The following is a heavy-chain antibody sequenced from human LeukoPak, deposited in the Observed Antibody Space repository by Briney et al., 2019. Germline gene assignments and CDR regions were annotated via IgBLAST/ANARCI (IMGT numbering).Heavy chain of an antibody. Sequence: SETLSLTCTVSGGSVSSGGYYWSWIRQPAGKGLEWIGRIQSSGSTEYNPSLKSRVAISIDTSKNQFSLKLSSVTAADTAVYYCARDRVVVIQEENDAFDIWGQGTMVTVSS. CDR3: ARDRVVVIQEENDAFDI. CDR2: IQSSGST. J-gene: IGHJ3*02. CDR1: GGSVSSGGYY. D-gene: IGHD3-22*01. V-gene: IGHV4-61*02.